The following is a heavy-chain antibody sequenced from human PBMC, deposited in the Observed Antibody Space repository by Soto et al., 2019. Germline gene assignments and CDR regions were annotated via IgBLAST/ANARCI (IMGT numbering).Heavy chain of an antibody. Sequence: PSETLSLTCTVSGGSISRYYWSWIRQPPGKGLEWIGYMYNTGSTVYNPSFKSRVTISVDTSKNQFSLKLSSVTAADTAVYYCASSLTVTTHFQHWGQGTLVTVSS. CDR3: ASSLTVTTHFQH. CDR2: MYNTGST. V-gene: IGHV4-59*01. D-gene: IGHD4-17*01. J-gene: IGHJ1*01. CDR1: GGSISRYY.